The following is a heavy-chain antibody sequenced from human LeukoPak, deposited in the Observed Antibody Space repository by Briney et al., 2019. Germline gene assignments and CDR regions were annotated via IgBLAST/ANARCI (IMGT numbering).Heavy chain of an antibody. CDR3: ARAGTHMVRGADDAFDI. CDR2: IYYSGST. CDR1: GFTFRSYW. J-gene: IGHJ3*02. Sequence: LRLSCAASGFTFRSYWMSWVRQHPGKGLEWIGYIYYSGSTYYYPSLKSRVTISVDTSKNQFSLKLSSVTAADTAVYYCARAGTHMVRGADDAFDIWGQGTMVTVSS. D-gene: IGHD3-10*01. V-gene: IGHV4-31*02.